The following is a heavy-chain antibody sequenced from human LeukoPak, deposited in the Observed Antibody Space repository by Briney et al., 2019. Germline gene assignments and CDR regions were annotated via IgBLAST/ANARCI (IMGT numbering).Heavy chain of an antibody. CDR2: ISSGSTI. CDR1: GFTFSDYY. J-gene: IGHJ3*02. Sequence: PGGSLRLSCAASGFTFSDYYMSWIRQAPGKGLEWVSYISSGSTIYYADSVKGRFTISRDNAKNSLYLQMNSLRAEDTAVYYCARAGTEAFDIWGQGTMVTVSS. CDR3: ARAGTEAFDI. D-gene: IGHD6-13*01. V-gene: IGHV3-11*01.